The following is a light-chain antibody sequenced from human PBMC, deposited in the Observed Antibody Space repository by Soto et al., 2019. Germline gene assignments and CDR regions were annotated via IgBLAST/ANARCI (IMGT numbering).Light chain of an antibody. CDR2: AAS. CDR1: QFISSY. Sequence: DIQLTQSPSFLSAPVGDRVTITYRASQFISSYLALYQQKPGKAPKLLIYAASTLESWVPSRFSGSGSGTEFTLTISSLQPEDFATYYCQQLNSYPLTFGGGTKVDIK. J-gene: IGKJ4*01. V-gene: IGKV1-9*01. CDR3: QQLNSYPLT.